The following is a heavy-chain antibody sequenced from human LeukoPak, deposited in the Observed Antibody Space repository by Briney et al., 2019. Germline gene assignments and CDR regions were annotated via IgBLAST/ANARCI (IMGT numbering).Heavy chain of an antibody. V-gene: IGHV3-43*02. Sequence: QPGGSLRLSCAASGFMFDDSAMHWVRQAPGKGLEWVSLISGDGVSTFYADSVKGRFTISRDNSKNSLSLQMDSLTTEDTALYYCAKEGYSHTSNYFDNWGQGILVTVPS. J-gene: IGHJ4*02. CDR1: GFMFDDSA. D-gene: IGHD2-15*01. CDR3: AKEGYSHTSNYFDN. CDR2: ISGDGVST.